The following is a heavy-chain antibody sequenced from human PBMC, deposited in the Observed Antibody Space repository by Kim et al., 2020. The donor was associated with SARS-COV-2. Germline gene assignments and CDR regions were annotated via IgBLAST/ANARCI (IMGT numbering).Heavy chain of an antibody. CDR3: AKGLNYYDSSGYYGVDY. J-gene: IGHJ4*02. CDR1: GFTFSSYG. D-gene: IGHD3-22*01. CDR2: IWYDGSNK. V-gene: IGHV3-33*06. Sequence: GGSLRLSCAASGFTFSSYGMHWVRQAPGKGLEWVAVIWYDGSNKYYADSVKGRFTISRDNSKNTLYLQMNSLRAEDTAVYYCAKGLNYYDSSGYYGVDYWGQGTLVTVSS.